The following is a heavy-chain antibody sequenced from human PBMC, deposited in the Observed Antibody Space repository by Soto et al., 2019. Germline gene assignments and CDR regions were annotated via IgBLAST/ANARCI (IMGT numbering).Heavy chain of an antibody. D-gene: IGHD3-22*01. Sequence: SLRLSCAASGLTFSSYDMSWVRQAPGKGLEWVSGISGSGSSTYYADSVKGRFTISRDNSKKTLYLQMNSLRVEDTAVYYCASRYYYDSSGYPIDYWGQGTLVTVSS. V-gene: IGHV3-23*01. CDR1: GLTFSSYD. CDR3: ASRYYYDSSGYPIDY. J-gene: IGHJ4*02. CDR2: ISGSGSST.